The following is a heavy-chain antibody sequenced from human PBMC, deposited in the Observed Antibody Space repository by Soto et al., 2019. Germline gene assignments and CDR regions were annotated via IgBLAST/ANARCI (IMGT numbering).Heavy chain of an antibody. J-gene: IGHJ6*02. Sequence: SETLSLTCTVSGGSVSSGSYYWSWIRQPPGKGLEWIGYIYYSGGTNYNPSLKSRVTISVDTSKNQFSLKLSSVTAADTAVYYCTRSIVVVVAATHHYYGMDVWGQGTTVTVSS. CDR1: GGSVSSGSYY. CDR2: IYYSGGT. D-gene: IGHD2-15*01. CDR3: TRSIVVVVAATHHYYGMDV. V-gene: IGHV4-61*01.